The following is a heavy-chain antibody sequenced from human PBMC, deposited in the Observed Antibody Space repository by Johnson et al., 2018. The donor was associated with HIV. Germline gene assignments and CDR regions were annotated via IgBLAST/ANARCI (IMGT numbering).Heavy chain of an antibody. CDR3: ARSVGYYDSSGYYYVDAFDI. CDR1: GFTFDDYG. CDR2: INWNGGST. D-gene: IGHD3-22*01. Sequence: EVQLVESGGGVVRPGGSLRLPCAASGFTFDDYGMSWVRQAPGKGLEWVSGINWNGGSTGYADSVKGRFTISRDNAKNSLYLQMNSLRAEDTALYYCARSVGYYDSSGYYYVDAFDIWGQGTMVTVSS. V-gene: IGHV3-20*04. J-gene: IGHJ3*02.